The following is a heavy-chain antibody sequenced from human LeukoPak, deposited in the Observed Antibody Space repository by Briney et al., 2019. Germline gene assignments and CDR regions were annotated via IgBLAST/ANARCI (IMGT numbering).Heavy chain of an antibody. CDR2: ISGGGGST. Sequence: GGSLRLSCATSGFTFDTHAMNWVRQVPGRGLEWVSFISGGGGSTYYANSVKGRFTISRDDSKNTVFLQMNSLRVEDTAVYYCAKSHCGRFSCSRVDYWGQGTLVTVSS. D-gene: IGHD2-2*01. CDR1: GFTFDTHA. V-gene: IGHV3-23*01. J-gene: IGHJ4*02. CDR3: AKSHCGRFSCSRVDY.